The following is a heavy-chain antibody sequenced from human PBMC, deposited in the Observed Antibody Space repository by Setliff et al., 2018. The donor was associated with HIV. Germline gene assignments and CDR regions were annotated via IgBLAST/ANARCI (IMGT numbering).Heavy chain of an antibody. CDR2: IGSIGSGGIT. D-gene: IGHD3-22*01. CDR3: AKLDYYDFSGSWAREAAIDF. CDR1: GFTFGSYE. J-gene: IGHJ3*01. Sequence: GGSLRLSCVASGFTFGSYEMNWVRQAPGKGLEWVSNIGSIGSGGITYYADSVKGRFTISRDNSNNTLSLQMSSLRAEDTAQYYCAKLDYYDFSGSWAREAAIDFWGQGTMVTVSS. V-gene: IGHV3-23*01.